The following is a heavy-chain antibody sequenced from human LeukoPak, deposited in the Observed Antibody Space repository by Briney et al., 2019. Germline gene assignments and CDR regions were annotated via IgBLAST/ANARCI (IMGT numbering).Heavy chain of an antibody. CDR3: ARDRDSSGYYYSAH. V-gene: IGHV1-69*04. CDR1: GGTFSSYA. CDR2: IIPILGIA. D-gene: IGHD3-22*01. J-gene: IGHJ4*02. Sequence: SVKVSCKASGGTFSSYAISWVRQAPGQGLEWMGRIIPILGIANYAQKFQGRVTITADKSTSTAYMELSSLRSEDTAVYYCARDRDSSGYYYSAHWGQGTLVTVSS.